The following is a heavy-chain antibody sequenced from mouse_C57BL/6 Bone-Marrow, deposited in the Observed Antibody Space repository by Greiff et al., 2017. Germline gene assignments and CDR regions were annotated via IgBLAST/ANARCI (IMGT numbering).Heavy chain of an antibody. V-gene: IGHV1-18*01. Sequence: EVQLQQSGPELVKPGASVKIPCKASGYTFTDYNMDWVKQSHGKSLEWIGDINPNNGGTIYNQKVKGKATLTVDKSSSTAYMELRSLTSEDTAVYYCARLGYYGSRTGAMDYWGQGTSVTVSS. D-gene: IGHD1-1*01. CDR3: ARLGYYGSRTGAMDY. J-gene: IGHJ4*01. CDR2: INPNNGGT. CDR1: GYTFTDYN.